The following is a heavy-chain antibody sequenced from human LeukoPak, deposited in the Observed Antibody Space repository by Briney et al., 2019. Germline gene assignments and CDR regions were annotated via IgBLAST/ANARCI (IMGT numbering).Heavy chain of an antibody. D-gene: IGHD2-15*01. V-gene: IGHV4-31*03. J-gene: IGHJ5*02. CDR1: GGSISSGGYY. Sequence: SQTLSLTCTVSGGSISSGGYYWRWLRQHPGRGLEWIGYIYYSGSTYYNPSLKSRVTISVDTSKNQFSLKLSSVTAADTAAYYCARRVVVVAATLIDPWGQGTLVTVSS. CDR2: IYYSGST. CDR3: ARRVVVVAATLIDP.